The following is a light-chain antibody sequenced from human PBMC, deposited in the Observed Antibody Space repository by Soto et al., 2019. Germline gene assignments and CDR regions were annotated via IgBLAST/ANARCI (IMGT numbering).Light chain of an antibody. J-gene: IGLJ2*01. CDR2: SNN. CDR1: SSSIGSNA. V-gene: IGLV1-44*01. CDR3: AAWDDSLNGPYVV. Sequence: QSVLTQPPAASGTPGLRVTISCSGGSSSIGSNAVSWYQQLPGTAPKLLIYSNNQRPSGVPDRFSGSKSGTSASLAISGLQSEDEADYYCAAWDDSLNGPYVVFGGGTKLTVL.